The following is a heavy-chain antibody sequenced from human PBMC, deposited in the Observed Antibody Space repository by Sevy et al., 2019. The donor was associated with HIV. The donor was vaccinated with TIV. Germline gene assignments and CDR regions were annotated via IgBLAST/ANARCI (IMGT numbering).Heavy chain of an antibody. D-gene: IGHD3-10*01. CDR1: GFTFSDHY. J-gene: IGHJ4*02. Sequence: GGSLRLSCAASGFTFSDHYMDWVRQAPGKGLEWVGRSRNKANSYTTEYAASVKGRFTISRDDSKNSLYLQMNSLKTEDTAVYYYGRLSGSYSGRYYFDYWGQGTLVTVSS. CDR3: GRLSGSYSGRYYFDY. V-gene: IGHV3-72*01. CDR2: SRNKANSYTT.